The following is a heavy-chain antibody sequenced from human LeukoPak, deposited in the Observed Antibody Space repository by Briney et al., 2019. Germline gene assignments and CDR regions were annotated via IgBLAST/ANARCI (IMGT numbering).Heavy chain of an antibody. D-gene: IGHD2-15*01. CDR2: INQESTET. CDR1: GFRFTGFW. Sequence: GGSLRLSCAASGFRFTGFWMSWVRQAPGKGPEWVANINQESTETCYVDSVRGRFTISGDNAKNSLSLQMNSLRVEDTAVYYCAREVDRSFGYWGQGNLVTVSS. J-gene: IGHJ4*02. V-gene: IGHV3-7*01. CDR3: AREVDRSFGY.